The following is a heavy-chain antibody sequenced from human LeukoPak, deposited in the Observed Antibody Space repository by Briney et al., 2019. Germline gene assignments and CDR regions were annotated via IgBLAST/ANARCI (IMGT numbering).Heavy chain of an antibody. CDR2: IWYDGSKK. CDR1: GFSFNTYG. D-gene: IGHD3-16*01. CDR3: AGAYSAGWFNY. V-gene: IGHV3-33*01. J-gene: IGHJ4*02. Sequence: GGSLTLSCVASGFSFNTYGMHWIRQAPGKGLEWVAVIWYDGSKKYYADSVNGRFTISRDDSKNTLYLQMSGLRADDTAVYYCAGAYSAGWFNYWGQGTPVTVSS.